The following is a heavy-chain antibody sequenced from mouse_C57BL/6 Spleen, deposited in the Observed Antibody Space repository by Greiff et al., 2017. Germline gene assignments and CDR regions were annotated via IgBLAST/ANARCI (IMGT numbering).Heavy chain of an antibody. Sequence: QVQLQQSGPGLVQPSQSLSITCTVSGFSLTSYGVHWVRQSPGKGLEWLGVIWSGGSTDYNAAFISRLSISKDNSKSQVFFKMNRLQADDTAIYYCARMARPAWFAYWGQGTLVTVSA. CDR1: GFSLTSYG. CDR3: ARMARPAWFAY. CDR2: IWSGGST. V-gene: IGHV2-2*01. J-gene: IGHJ3*01.